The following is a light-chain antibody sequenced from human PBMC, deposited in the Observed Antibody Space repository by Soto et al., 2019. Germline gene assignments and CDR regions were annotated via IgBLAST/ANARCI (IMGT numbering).Light chain of an antibody. CDR1: QSVSSNY. CDR2: GAS. J-gene: IGKJ2*01. CDR3: QQYGRSPEYT. Sequence: EIVLTQSPGTLSLSPGERATLSCRASQSVSSNYLAWYQQKPGQAPRLLIYGASTRATGIPDRFSGSGSGTDFTLTISRLEPEDFAVYYCQQYGRSPEYTFGQGTKLEIK. V-gene: IGKV3-20*01.